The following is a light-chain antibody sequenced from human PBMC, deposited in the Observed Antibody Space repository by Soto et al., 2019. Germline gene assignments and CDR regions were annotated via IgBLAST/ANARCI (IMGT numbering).Light chain of an antibody. CDR3: QHYKNYPWT. J-gene: IGKJ1*01. CDR1: QDVGRY. CDR2: GAS. Sequence: AIRMTQSPSSLSASAGDRVAIACRASQDVGRYLAWYQQKPGQAPKLLIYGASTLQSGVPSRFSRGGSGTDFTLTISCLQSEDFATYYCQHYKNYPWTFGQGTKVEIK. V-gene: IGKV1-8*01.